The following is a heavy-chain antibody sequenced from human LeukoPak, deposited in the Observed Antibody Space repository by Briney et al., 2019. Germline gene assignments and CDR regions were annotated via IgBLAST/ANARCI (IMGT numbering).Heavy chain of an antibody. Sequence: PGRSLRLSCAASGFTFSSYSMNWVRQAPGKGLEWVSYISSSSSTIYYADSVKGRFTISRDNAKNSLYLQMNSLRAEDTAVYYCARAPPSAYCSGGSCYYFDYWGQGTLVTVSS. CDR1: GFTFSSYS. CDR2: ISSSSSTI. J-gene: IGHJ4*02. CDR3: ARAPPSAYCSGGSCYYFDY. V-gene: IGHV3-48*04. D-gene: IGHD2-15*01.